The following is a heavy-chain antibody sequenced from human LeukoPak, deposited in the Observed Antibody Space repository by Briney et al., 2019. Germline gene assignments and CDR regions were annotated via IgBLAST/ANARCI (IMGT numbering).Heavy chain of an antibody. V-gene: IGHV3-9*01. Sequence: GRSLRLSCAASGFTFDDYAMHWVRQAPGKGLEWVSGIGWNSGSIGYVDSVKGRFTVSRDNAKNSLYLQMNGLRAEDTALYYCARDRGYDSYGSLDYWGQGTLVTVSS. D-gene: IGHD5-18*01. CDR1: GFTFDDYA. CDR3: ARDRGYDSYGSLDY. CDR2: IGWNSGSI. J-gene: IGHJ4*02.